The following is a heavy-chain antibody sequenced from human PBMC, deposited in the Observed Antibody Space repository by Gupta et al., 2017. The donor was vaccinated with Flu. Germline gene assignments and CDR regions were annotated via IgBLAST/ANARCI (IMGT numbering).Heavy chain of an antibody. CDR3: AKMLNRATVTFAY. D-gene: IGHD4-17*01. CDR1: GFTFSDYD. J-gene: IGHJ4*02. Sequence: QVQRVESGGGLVQPGSSLRLSGEASGFTFSDYDMHWVRQAPGKGLEWVAVISYDGSYKYYTDSVKGRFTISRDNSKNTLDLLLNNLRDDDTALYYCAKMLNRATVTFAYWGQGTLVTVSS. CDR2: ISYDGSYK. V-gene: IGHV3-30*18.